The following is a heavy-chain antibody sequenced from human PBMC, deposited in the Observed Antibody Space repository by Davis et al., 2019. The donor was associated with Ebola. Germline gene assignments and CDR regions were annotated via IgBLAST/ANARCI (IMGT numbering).Heavy chain of an antibody. Sequence: SETLSLTCTVSGGSISSYYWSWIRQPPGKGLEWIGYIYYSGSTNYNPSLKSRVTISVDTSKNQFSLKLSSVTAADTAVYYCARLYYYGSGHDYWGQGTLVTVSS. CDR3: ARLYYYGSGHDY. CDR1: GGSISSYY. D-gene: IGHD3-10*01. CDR2: IYYSGST. J-gene: IGHJ4*02. V-gene: IGHV4-59*08.